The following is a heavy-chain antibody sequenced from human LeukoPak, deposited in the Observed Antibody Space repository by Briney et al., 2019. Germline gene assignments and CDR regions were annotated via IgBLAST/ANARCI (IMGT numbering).Heavy chain of an antibody. CDR3: AKCRGALLLWFGELMG. V-gene: IGHV3-23*01. Sequence: GGSLGLSFAASGFTFSSNAMSGVRQAPGKGLEGFSAISGSGGSTYYADSVKGRFTISRDNSKNTLYLQMNSLRAEDTAVYYCAKCRGALLLWFGELMGWGQGTLVTVSS. CDR1: GFTFSSNA. CDR2: ISGSGGST. D-gene: IGHD3-10*01. J-gene: IGHJ4*02.